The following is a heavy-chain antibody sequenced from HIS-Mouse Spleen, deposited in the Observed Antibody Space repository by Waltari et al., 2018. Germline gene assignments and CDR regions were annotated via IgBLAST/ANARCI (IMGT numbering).Heavy chain of an antibody. Sequence: QVQLVQSGAEVKKPGASVKVSCKASGYTFTGYYMHWVRQAPGPGLEWMGGNNPNSGGTNYAQKCQGRVTMTRDTSISTAYMELSRLRSDDTAVYYCARDLIGRDYYDSSGFPDYWGQGTLVTVSS. CDR1: GYTFTGYY. CDR3: ARDLIGRDYYDSSGFPDY. V-gene: IGHV1-2*02. CDR2: NNPNSGGT. D-gene: IGHD3-22*01. J-gene: IGHJ4*02.